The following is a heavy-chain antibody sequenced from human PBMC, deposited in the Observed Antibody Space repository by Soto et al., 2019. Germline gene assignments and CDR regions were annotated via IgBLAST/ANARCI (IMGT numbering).Heavy chain of an antibody. D-gene: IGHD2-8*01. CDR2: INPKSGGT. V-gene: IGHV1-2*04. CDR1: GYIFTDYH. J-gene: IGHJ6*02. CDR3: ARGHSTDCSNGVCSFFYNHEMDV. Sequence: GASVKVSCKASGYIFTDYHIHWVRQAPGQGLEWLGRINPKSGGTSTAQKFQGWVTMTRDRSISTVYMELTRLRSDDTAVYFCARGHSTDCSNGVCSFFYNHEMDVWGQGTTVTVSS.